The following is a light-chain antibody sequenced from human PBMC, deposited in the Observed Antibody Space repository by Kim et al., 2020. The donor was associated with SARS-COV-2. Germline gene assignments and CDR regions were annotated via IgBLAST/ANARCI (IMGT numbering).Light chain of an antibody. CDR2: LGS. J-gene: IGKJ2*03. Sequence: DIVMTQSPLSLPVTPGEPASISCRSSQSLLHSNGYNYLDWYLQKPGQSPQLLIYLGSNRASGVPDRFSGSGSGTDFTLKISRVEAEDVGVYYCMQALQTPPYSFGRGTKLEI. CDR3: MQALQTPPYS. CDR1: QSLLHSNGYNY. V-gene: IGKV2-28*01.